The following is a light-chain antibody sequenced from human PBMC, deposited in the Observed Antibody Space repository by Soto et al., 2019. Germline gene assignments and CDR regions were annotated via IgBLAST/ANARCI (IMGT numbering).Light chain of an antibody. V-gene: IGKV1-5*03. CDR1: HNISSW. Sequence: DIQMTQSPSTLSTSVGDRFTITCRASHNISSWLAWYQQKPGKAPKLLIYKASSLESGVPSRFSGSGAGTEFTLTISSLEPEDFAVYYCQQRSNWPITFGQGTRLEIK. J-gene: IGKJ5*01. CDR3: QQRSNWPIT. CDR2: KAS.